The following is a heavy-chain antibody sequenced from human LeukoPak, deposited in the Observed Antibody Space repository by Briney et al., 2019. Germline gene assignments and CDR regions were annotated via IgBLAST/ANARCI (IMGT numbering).Heavy chain of an antibody. CDR1: GDFLTGYY. J-gene: IGHJ4*02. Sequence: SETLSLTCSVSGDFLTGYYWGWLRQPPGKGLEWIGNIYYTGNTYYNSSLKNRVTISLDTSKNQFSLRLNSVTAADTAVYYCASDEEIKWFYYWGQGTLVTVSS. CDR2: IYYTGNT. CDR3: ASDEEIKWFYY. V-gene: IGHV4-38-2*02. D-gene: IGHD3-22*01.